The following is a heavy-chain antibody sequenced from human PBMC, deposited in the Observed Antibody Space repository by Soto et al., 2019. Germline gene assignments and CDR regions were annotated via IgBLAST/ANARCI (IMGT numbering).Heavy chain of an antibody. J-gene: IGHJ4*02. V-gene: IGHV3-23*01. Sequence: GGSLRLSCAASGFTFSSYAMSWVRQAPGKGLEWVSAISGSGGSTYYADSVKGRFTISRDNSKNTLYLQMNSLRAEDTAVYYCAKGGINCGSGSYTPPSPFDYWGQGTLVTVSS. CDR2: ISGSGGST. D-gene: IGHD3-10*01. CDR3: AKGGINCGSGSYTPPSPFDY. CDR1: GFTFSSYA.